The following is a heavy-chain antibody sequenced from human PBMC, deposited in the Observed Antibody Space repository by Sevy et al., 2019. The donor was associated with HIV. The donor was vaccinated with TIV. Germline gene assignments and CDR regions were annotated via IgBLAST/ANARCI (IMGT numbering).Heavy chain of an antibody. Sequence: GESLKISCEASGFSFRRYAMHWVRQAPGKGLEWLTVISYDGRNEYYVDSVKGRFTISSDNSKNTLYLQVNSLRPEDTAIYYCARDGGGDYFDYWGQGTLVTVSS. CDR1: GFSFRRYA. CDR3: ARDGGGDYFDY. D-gene: IGHD3-10*01. J-gene: IGHJ4*02. CDR2: ISYDGRNE. V-gene: IGHV3-30*04.